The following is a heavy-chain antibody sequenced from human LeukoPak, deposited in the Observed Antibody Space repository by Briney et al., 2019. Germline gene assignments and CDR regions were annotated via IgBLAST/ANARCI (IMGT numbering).Heavy chain of an antibody. CDR2: IRYDGSNK. V-gene: IGHV3-30*02. D-gene: IGHD2-2*01. CDR3: AKAASRGIVVVPAAMFDAFDI. CDR1: GFTFSSYG. J-gene: IGHJ3*02. Sequence: PGGSLRLSCAASGFTFSSYGMHWVRQAPGKGLEWVAFIRYDGSNKYYADSVKGRFTISRDNSKNTLYLQMNSLRAEDTAVYYCAKAASRGIVVVPAAMFDAFDIWGQGTMVTVSS.